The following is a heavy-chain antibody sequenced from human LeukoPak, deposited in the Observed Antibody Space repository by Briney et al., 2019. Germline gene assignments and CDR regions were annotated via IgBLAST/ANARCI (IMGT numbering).Heavy chain of an antibody. CDR2: IYYSGST. CDR3: ARAAEVTTMDL. J-gene: IGHJ4*02. D-gene: IGHD3-22*01. V-gene: IGHV4-59*01. CDR1: GGSISSYY. Sequence: SETLSLTCTVSGGSISSYYWSWIRQPPGKGLEWIGYIYYSGSTTYNPSLKSRVTISVDTSKNQFSLKLSSVTAADTAVYYCARAAEVTTMDLWGQGTLVTVSS.